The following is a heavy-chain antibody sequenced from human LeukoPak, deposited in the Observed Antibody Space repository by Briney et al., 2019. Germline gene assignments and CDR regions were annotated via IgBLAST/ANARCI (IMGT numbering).Heavy chain of an antibody. J-gene: IGHJ4*02. CDR3: ARRPDSSGYYLVPT. CDR1: GGSISSSSYY. Sequence: PSETLSLTCTVSGGSISSSSYYWGWIRQPPGKGLEWIGSIYYSGSTYYNPSLKSRVTISVDTSKNQFSLKLSSVTAADTAVYYCARRPDSSGYYLVPTWGQGTLVTVSS. CDR2: IYYSGST. V-gene: IGHV4-39*01. D-gene: IGHD3-22*01.